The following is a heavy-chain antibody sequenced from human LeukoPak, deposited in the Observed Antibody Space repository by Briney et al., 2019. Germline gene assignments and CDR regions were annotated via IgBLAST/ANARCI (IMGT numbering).Heavy chain of an antibody. CDR2: IYYSGST. Sequence: SETLSLTCTVSGGSIRSYYWTWIRQPPGKGLEWIGYIYYSGSTNYNPSLKSRVTISVDTSKNQFSLKLSSVTAADTAVYYCASFPYYYGSGPVDYWGQGTLVTVSS. D-gene: IGHD3-10*01. CDR1: GGSIRSYY. CDR3: ASFPYYYGSGPVDY. J-gene: IGHJ4*02. V-gene: IGHV4-59*01.